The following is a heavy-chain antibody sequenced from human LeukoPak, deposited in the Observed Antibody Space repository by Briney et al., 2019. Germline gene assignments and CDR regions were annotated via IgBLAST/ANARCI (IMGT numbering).Heavy chain of an antibody. D-gene: IGHD3-3*01. CDR3: ARGRVLRFLEWLPRAYYYYGMDV. J-gene: IGHJ6*02. CDR2: MNPNSGNT. CDR1: GYTFTSYD. V-gene: IGHV1-8*01. Sequence: ASVKVSCKASGYTFTSYDINWVRQATGQGLGWMGWMNPNSGNTGYAQKFQGRVTMTRNTSISTAYMELSSLRSEDTAVYYCARGRVLRFLEWLPRAYYYYGMDVWGQGTTVTVSS.